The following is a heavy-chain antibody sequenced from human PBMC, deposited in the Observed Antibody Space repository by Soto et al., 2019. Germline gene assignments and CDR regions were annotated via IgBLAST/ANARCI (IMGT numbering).Heavy chain of an antibody. CDR2: MNPHSGNT. D-gene: IGHD2-15*01. V-gene: IGHV1-8*01. J-gene: IGHJ4*02. CDR1: GYTFTNYD. Sequence: ASVKVSCKASGYTFTNYDINWVRQATGQGPEWMGWMNPHSGNTGYAQKFQGRITMTRDTSIRTAYMELDSLTSDDTAVYYCATYCSRGSXYVFWGQGTPVTVSS. CDR3: ATYCSRGSXYVF.